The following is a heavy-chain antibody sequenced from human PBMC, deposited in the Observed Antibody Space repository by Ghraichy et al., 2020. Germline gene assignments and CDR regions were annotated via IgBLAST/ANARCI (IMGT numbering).Heavy chain of an antibody. D-gene: IGHD5-18*01. CDR2: IDWDDDK. V-gene: IGHV2-70*11. CDR3: ARSRGYSYGCCWGYYYYGMDV. J-gene: IGHJ6*02. CDR1: GFSLSTSGMC. Sequence: SGPTLVKPTQTLTLTCTFSGFSLSTSGMCVSWIRQPPGKALEWLARIDWDDDKYYSTYLKTRLTISKDTSKNQVVLTMTNMDPVDTATYYCARSRGYSYGCCWGYYYYGMDVWGQGTTVTVSS.